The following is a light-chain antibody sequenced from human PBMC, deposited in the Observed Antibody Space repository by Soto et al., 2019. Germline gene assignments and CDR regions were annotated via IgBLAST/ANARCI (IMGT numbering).Light chain of an antibody. Sequence: EMLMTQSPVTMSVSPGERATLSCRASQSVRSNYLAWYQQKPGQAPRLLIYGASTRATGIPARFSGSGSGTEVTLTISSLQSEDFAGYYCQQYCNWPLTFGGGTKVEIK. CDR2: GAS. V-gene: IGKV3-15*01. CDR1: QSVRSN. CDR3: QQYCNWPLT. J-gene: IGKJ4*01.